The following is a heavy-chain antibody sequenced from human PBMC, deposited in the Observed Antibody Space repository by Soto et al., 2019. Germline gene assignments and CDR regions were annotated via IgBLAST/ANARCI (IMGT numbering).Heavy chain of an antibody. J-gene: IGHJ5*02. Sequence: DSVKVYFKVSGYPLTELSMHLVRQAPGKGLEWTPAFDPEDGETIYAQKFQGRVTMTEDTSTDTAYMELSSLRSEDTAVYYCATTDMKRGIAVAGTGLPNIRQRFDPWGQGTLVTVSS. CDR1: GYPLTELS. CDR3: ATTDMKRGIAVAGTGLPNIRQRFDP. D-gene: IGHD6-19*01. CDR2: FDPEDGET. V-gene: IGHV1-24*01.